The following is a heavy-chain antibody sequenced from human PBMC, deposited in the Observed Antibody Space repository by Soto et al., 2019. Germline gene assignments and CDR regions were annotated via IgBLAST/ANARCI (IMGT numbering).Heavy chain of an antibody. CDR1: GGSVNSGNYY. D-gene: IGHD1-1*01. V-gene: IGHV4-34*01. J-gene: IGHJ3*02. CDR2: MSHSGGT. CDR3: ARVERGTATTVVDAFDI. Sequence: QVQLQQWGAGLLKPSETLSLTCAVYGGSVNSGNYYWSWIRQPPGKGLEWIGEMSHSGGTHFNPSLKSRVTISVDTSTNQYSLKISSVTAAETALYYCARVERGTATTVVDAFDIWGPGTLVTVSS.